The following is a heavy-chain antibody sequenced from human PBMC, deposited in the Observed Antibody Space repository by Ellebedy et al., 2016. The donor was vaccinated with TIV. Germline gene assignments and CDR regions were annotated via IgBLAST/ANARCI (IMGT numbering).Heavy chain of an antibody. CDR2: IKHDGSDK. J-gene: IGHJ6*02. V-gene: IGHV3-7*01. CDR3: ARDYYDSSGYPYYYYAMDV. Sequence: GGSLRLSXVGSGFIFSSNWMSWVRQAPGKGLEWVANIKHDGSDKYYVDSVKGRFTISRDNAKNSLYLQMNSLRVEDTAVYYCARDYYDSSGYPYYYYAMDVWGQGTTVTVSS. CDR1: GFIFSSNW. D-gene: IGHD3-22*01.